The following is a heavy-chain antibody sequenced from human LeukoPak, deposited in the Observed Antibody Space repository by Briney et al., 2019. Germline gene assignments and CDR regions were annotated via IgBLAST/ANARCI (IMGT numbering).Heavy chain of an antibody. D-gene: IGHD2-21*01. CDR3: ARGSLGGDFFDY. V-gene: IGHV5-51*01. J-gene: IGHJ4*02. CDR2: IYPGDSDT. CDR1: GYRFTSYW. Sequence: AESLKISCKGSGYRFTSYWIGGVRPMPGKGLGWMGIIYPGDSDTRYRTSFQGEVTASAAKSITTAFLQWSSRKASDTAMYYCARGSLGGDFFDYWGQGTLVTVSS.